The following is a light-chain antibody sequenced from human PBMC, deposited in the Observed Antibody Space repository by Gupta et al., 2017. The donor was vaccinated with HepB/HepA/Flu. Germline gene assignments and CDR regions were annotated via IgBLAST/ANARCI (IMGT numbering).Light chain of an antibody. V-gene: IGLV2-14*03. CDR1: NSDVGGYKY. J-gene: IGLJ2*01. Sequence: QSAQTQPASGSRSPSQTITISCTGTNSDVGGYKYVSWYQHHPDETPKLMIYYVSNRPSGVADRFSGSNSDNTAALTIAGLQDEEGGNYYCSSDTRSGTLVVFGGGTKLTVL. CDR2: YVS. CDR3: SSDTRSGTLVV.